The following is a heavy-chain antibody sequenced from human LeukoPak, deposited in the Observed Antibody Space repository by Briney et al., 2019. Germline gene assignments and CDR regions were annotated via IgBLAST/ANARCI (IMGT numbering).Heavy chain of an antibody. CDR2: ISDDSGST. CDR1: GFTFSNYA. V-gene: IGHV3-23*01. Sequence: GGSLRLSCVASGFTFSNYAMSWVRQAPGKGLEWVSAISDDSGSTYYADSVRGRFTISRDNSKNTLYLQMNSLRAEDTAIYYCAKVLITVFGVVRYDAFDVWGQGTMVTVSS. J-gene: IGHJ3*01. CDR3: AKVLITVFGVVRYDAFDV. D-gene: IGHD3-3*01.